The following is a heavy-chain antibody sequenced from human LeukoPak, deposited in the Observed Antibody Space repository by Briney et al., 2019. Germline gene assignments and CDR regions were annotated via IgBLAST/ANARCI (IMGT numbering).Heavy chain of an antibody. D-gene: IGHD3-9*01. J-gene: IGHJ4*02. CDR1: GGTFSSYA. V-gene: IGHV1-69*05. CDR2: IIPIFGTA. CDR3: ASSSGYYDILTGYYNLGY. Sequence: SVKVSCKASGGTFSSYAISWVRQAPGQGLEWMGGIIPIFGTANYAQKFQGRVTITTDESTSTAYMELSSLRSEDTGVYYCASSSGYYDILTGYYNLGYWGQGTLVTVSS.